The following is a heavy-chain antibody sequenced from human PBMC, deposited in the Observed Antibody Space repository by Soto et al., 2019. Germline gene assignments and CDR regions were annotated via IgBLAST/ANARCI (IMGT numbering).Heavy chain of an antibody. V-gene: IGHV1-3*01. J-gene: IGHJ5*02. Sequence: ASVKVSCKASGYTFTRYTMNWVRQAPGQRLEWMGWINPDNGNTKSSQKFQDRVIITRGTSASTAYMDLSSLRSEDTAVYYCARGIATGQLDPWGQGTLVTVSS. CDR3: ARGIATGQLDP. CDR2: INPDNGNT. CDR1: GYTFTRYT. D-gene: IGHD2-15*01.